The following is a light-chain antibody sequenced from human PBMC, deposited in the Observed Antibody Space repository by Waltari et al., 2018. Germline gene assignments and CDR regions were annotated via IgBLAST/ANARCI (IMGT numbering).Light chain of an antibody. CDR2: DVS. J-gene: IGLJ2*01. CDR1: SSDVGGYNY. CDR3: SSYRSSSTLEL. V-gene: IGLV2-14*03. Sequence: QSALTQPASVSGSPGQSITISCTGTSSDVGGYNYVSWYQQHPGKAPKLMIYDVSNRPAAVSNRFSGAKSGNTASLTISGLQAEDEADYYGSSYRSSSTLELFGGGTSLTGL.